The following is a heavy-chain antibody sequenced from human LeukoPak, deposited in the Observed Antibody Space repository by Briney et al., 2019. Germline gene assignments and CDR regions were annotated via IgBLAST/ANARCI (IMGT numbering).Heavy chain of an antibody. Sequence: SQTLSLTCTVSGGSISSGSYYWSWIRQPAGKGLEWIGRIHRSGSTACNPPAKSRVTISVDTSKNQFSLKLNSVTAADTAVYYCARGGFLVQNHFDPWGQGTLVTVSS. J-gene: IGHJ5*02. CDR2: IHRSGST. CDR1: GGSISSGSYY. D-gene: IGHD3-3*01. CDR3: ARGGFLVQNHFDP. V-gene: IGHV4-61*02.